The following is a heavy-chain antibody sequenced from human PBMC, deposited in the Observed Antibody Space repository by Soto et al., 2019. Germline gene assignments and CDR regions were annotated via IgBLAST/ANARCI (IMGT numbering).Heavy chain of an antibody. J-gene: IGHJ4*02. CDR2: TRNKASRYTT. CDR3: AREGSSSGPDYEY. CDR1: GFSFSDYY. Sequence: EVQLVESGGGLVQPGGSLRLSCAASGFSFSDYYINWVRQAPGKGLEWVGRTRNKASRYTTDYAAFVKGRFTISRDDSKTLIERQMTRLKTGDTAVYYCAREGSSSGPDYEYWGQGTLVTVSS. D-gene: IGHD3-22*01. V-gene: IGHV3-72*01.